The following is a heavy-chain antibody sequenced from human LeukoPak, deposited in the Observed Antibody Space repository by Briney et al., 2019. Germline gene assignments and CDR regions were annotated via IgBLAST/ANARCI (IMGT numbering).Heavy chain of an antibody. Sequence: PSETLSLTCTVSGGSISSSSYYWGWIRQPPGKGLEWIGSIYYSGSTYYNPSLKSRVTISVDTSKNQFSLKLSSVTAADTAVYYCARDNGSSPPDYWGQGTLVTVSS. CDR2: IYYSGST. V-gene: IGHV4-39*07. D-gene: IGHD6-6*01. J-gene: IGHJ4*02. CDR3: ARDNGSSPPDY. CDR1: GGSISSSSYY.